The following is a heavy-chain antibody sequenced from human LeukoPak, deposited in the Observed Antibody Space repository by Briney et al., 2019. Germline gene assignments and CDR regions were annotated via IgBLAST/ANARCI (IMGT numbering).Heavy chain of an antibody. J-gene: IGHJ4*02. D-gene: IGHD5-24*01. Sequence: GASVKVSCKASGYTFKNYEINWVRQATGQGLEWMGWMNPNSGNTGFAQKFQDRVSMTRDTSINTAYMELTSLRSGDTAVYYCARATPGGLHGYSFDYWGQGTVVTVYS. V-gene: IGHV1-8*02. CDR3: ARATPGGLHGYSFDY. CDR1: GYTFKNYE. CDR2: MNPNSGNT.